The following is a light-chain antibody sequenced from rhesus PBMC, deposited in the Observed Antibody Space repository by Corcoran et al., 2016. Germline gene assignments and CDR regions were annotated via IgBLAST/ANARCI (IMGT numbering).Light chain of an antibody. J-gene: IGKJ3*01. Sequence: DIQMTQSPSSLSASVGDRVTITCRASENVYNYLNWYQQKPGKAPKLLIYKASTLQSGVPSRFSGSGSGTDYTFTISSLQSEDFATYYCQQYSSRIFTFGPGTKLDIK. CDR2: KAS. CDR1: ENVYNY. CDR3: QQYSSRIFT. V-gene: IGKV1-74*01.